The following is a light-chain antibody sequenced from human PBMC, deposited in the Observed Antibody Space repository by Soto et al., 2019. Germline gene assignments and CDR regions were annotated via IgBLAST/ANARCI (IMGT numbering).Light chain of an antibody. Sequence: EIVLTQSPGTLSLSPGERATLSCGASQGLSGSYLAWYQQKFGQAPRLLIYGASSRATGIPDRFSGSGSGTDFTLNISRLEPEDFVVYYCQQYGSSPITFGQGTRLEIK. CDR1: QGLSGSY. CDR3: QQYGSSPIT. V-gene: IGKV3-20*01. J-gene: IGKJ5*01. CDR2: GAS.